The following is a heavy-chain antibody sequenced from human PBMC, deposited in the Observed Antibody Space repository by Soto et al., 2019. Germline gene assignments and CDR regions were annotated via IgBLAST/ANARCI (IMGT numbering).Heavy chain of an antibody. CDR1: GGSISSSRFY. CDR3: VRSRASTPNWFDP. J-gene: IGHJ5*02. Sequence: SETLSLTCRVSGGSISSSRFYWGWIRHSPGKGLEWIGSIYYSGNTYYTPSLESRVAISADTSTTQFSPKLSSVTAADTAVYYCVRSRASTPNWFDPWGPGTMVTVSS. V-gene: IGHV4-39*01. CDR2: IYYSGNT.